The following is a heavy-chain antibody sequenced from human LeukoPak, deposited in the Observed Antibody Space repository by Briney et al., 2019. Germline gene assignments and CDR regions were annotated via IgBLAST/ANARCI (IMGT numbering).Heavy chain of an antibody. V-gene: IGHV4-38-2*02. D-gene: IGHD6-6*01. J-gene: IGHJ4*02. CDR3: ARRSGSIAANFDY. Sequence: SETLSLTCTVSGYSISSGYYWGWIRQPPGKWLEWIGSIYHSGSTYYNPSLKSRVTISVDTSKNQFSLKLSSVTAADTAVYYCARRSGSIAANFDYWGQGTLVTVSS. CDR1: GYSISSGYY. CDR2: IYHSGST.